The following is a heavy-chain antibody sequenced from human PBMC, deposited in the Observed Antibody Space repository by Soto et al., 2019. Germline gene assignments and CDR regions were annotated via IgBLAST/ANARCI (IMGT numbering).Heavy chain of an antibody. CDR2: IYYSGST. D-gene: IGHD3-10*01. Sequence: SETLSLTCTVSGGSISSSSYFWGWIRQPPGKGLEWIGSIYYSGSTYYNPSLKSRVTVSVDTSKNQFSLKLSSVTAADTAVYYCASDYYYGSGSYYYYYGMDVWGQGTTVTV. CDR3: ASDYYYGSGSYYYYYGMDV. J-gene: IGHJ6*02. CDR1: GGSISSSSYF. V-gene: IGHV4-39*01.